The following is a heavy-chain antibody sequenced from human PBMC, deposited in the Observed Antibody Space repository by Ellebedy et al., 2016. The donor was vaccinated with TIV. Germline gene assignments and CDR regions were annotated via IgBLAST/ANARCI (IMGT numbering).Heavy chain of an antibody. CDR2: MNPRDSET. V-gene: IGHV5-51*01. Sequence: GESLKISCKGSGYNFNNYWIGWVRQVPGKGLEWMGTMNPRDSETRYSPSFQSQVTISDDKSITTAYLQWRSLKASDTAIYYCARRLGVTSQYLDYWGQGTQVTVSS. CDR1: GYNFNNYW. J-gene: IGHJ4*02. D-gene: IGHD4-17*01. CDR3: ARRLGVTSQYLDY.